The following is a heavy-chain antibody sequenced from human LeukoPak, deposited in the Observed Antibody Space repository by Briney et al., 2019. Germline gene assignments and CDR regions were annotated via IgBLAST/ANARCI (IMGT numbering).Heavy chain of an antibody. J-gene: IGHJ4*02. CDR3: ARYVDTSAPFDY. D-gene: IGHD2-2*01. CDR1: GFTFSSYA. CDR2: IYYSGST. V-gene: IGHV4-39*01. Sequence: GSLRLSCAASGFTFSSYAMSWVRQPPGKGLEWIGSIYYSGSTYYNPSLKSRVTISVDTSKNQFSLKLSSVTAADTAVYYCARYVDTSAPFDYWGQGTLVTVSS.